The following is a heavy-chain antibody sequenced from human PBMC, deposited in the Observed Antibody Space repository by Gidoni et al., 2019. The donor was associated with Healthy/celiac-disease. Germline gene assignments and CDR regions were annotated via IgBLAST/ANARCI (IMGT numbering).Heavy chain of an antibody. J-gene: IGHJ5*02. CDR2: IIPIFGTA. CDR1: GGTFSSYA. Sequence: QVQLVQSGAEVKKPGSSVKVSCKASGGTFSSYAIRWVRQAPGQGLEWRGGIIPIFGTANYAQKFQGRVTITADESTSTAYRELSSLRSEDTAVYYCARDIVLEWTSTGFDPWGQGTLVTVSS. CDR3: ARDIVLEWTSTGFDP. V-gene: IGHV1-69*01. D-gene: IGHD3-3*01.